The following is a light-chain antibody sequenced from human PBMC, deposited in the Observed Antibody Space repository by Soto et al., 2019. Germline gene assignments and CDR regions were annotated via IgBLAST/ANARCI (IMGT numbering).Light chain of an antibody. V-gene: IGKV1-12*01. J-gene: IGKJ4*01. CDR1: QGIGSW. CDR3: LQANTFPLT. Sequence: DIQMTQSPSSVSASVGDRVTITCRASQGIGSWLAWYQQKPGKGPKLLIYAASSLQSGVPSRFSGSGSGTDFTLTISSLQPEDFATYYCLQANTFPLTFGGGTKVEIK. CDR2: AAS.